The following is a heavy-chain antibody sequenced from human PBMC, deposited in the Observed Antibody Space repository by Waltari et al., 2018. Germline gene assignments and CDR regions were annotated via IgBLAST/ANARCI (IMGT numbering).Heavy chain of an antibody. J-gene: IGHJ4*02. V-gene: IGHV4-34*01. Sequence: QVQLQQWGAGLLKPSETLSLTCAVYGGSFSGYYWSWIRQPPGKGLEWIGEINHSGSTNYNPSLKSRVTISVDTSKNQFSLKLSSVTAADTAVYYCARYMTKVTTGSGAYDCWGQGTLVTVSS. CDR2: INHSGST. CDR1: GGSFSGYY. CDR3: ARYMTKVTTGSGAYDC. D-gene: IGHD4-17*01.